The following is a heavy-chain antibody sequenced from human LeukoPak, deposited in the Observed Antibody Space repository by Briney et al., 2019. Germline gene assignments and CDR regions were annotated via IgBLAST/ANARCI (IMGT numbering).Heavy chain of an antibody. Sequence: ASVKVSCKASGYTFTGYYMHWVRQAPEQGLEWMGWINPNSGGTNYAQKFQGRVTMTRDTSISTAYMELSRLRSDDTAVYYCARSSVLWFGDKGYNWFDPWGQGTLVTVSS. D-gene: IGHD3-10*01. CDR2: INPNSGGT. V-gene: IGHV1-2*02. J-gene: IGHJ5*02. CDR1: GYTFTGYY. CDR3: ARSSVLWFGDKGYNWFDP.